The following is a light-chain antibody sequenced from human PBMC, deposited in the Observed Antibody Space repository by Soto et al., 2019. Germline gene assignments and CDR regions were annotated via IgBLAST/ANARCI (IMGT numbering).Light chain of an antibody. Sequence: HSPLTQPPSASGSPGESFTISCTVTSSDVGGYDYVSWYQQHPGKAPKLMIYEVTIRPSGVSNRFSGSKSSNTASLTVSGLQAEDEADYYCSSYAGSNNFVFGTGTKVTVL. CDR3: SSYAGSNNFV. V-gene: IGLV2-8*01. CDR2: EVT. CDR1: SSDVGGYDY. J-gene: IGLJ1*01.